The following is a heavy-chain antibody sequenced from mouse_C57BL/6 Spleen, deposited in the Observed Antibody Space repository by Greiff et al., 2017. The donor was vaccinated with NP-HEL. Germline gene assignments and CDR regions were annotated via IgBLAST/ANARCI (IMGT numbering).Heavy chain of an antibody. CDR3: ARKGTAYYSNLYAMDY. J-gene: IGHJ4*01. Sequence: EVQVVESGGGLVKPGGSLKLSCAASGFTFSDYGMHWVRQAPEKGLEWVAYISSGSSTIYYADTVKGRSTISRDNAKNTLFLQMTSLRSEDTAMYYCARKGTAYYSNLYAMDYWGQGTSVTVSS. CDR1: GFTFSDYG. CDR2: ISSGSSTI. V-gene: IGHV5-17*01. D-gene: IGHD2-5*01.